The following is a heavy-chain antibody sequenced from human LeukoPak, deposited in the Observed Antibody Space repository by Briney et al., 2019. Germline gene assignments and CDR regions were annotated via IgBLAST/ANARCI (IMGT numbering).Heavy chain of an antibody. CDR1: GYSFTIYW. CDR3: ARSTMVRGVISMDV. J-gene: IGHJ6*02. V-gene: IGHV5-51*01. CDR2: IYPADSDT. D-gene: IGHD3-10*01. Sequence: GESLKISCKGSGYSFTIYWIGWVRRMPGKGLEWMGIIYPADSDTRYSPSFQGQATISADKSISTTYLQWSSLKASDTAMYYCARSTMVRGVISMDVWGQGTTVTVSS.